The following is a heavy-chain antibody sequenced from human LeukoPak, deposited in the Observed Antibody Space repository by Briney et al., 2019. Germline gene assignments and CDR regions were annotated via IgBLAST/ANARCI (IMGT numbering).Heavy chain of an antibody. CDR2: ISSCSTTI. V-gene: IGHV3-48*01. CDR3: AKDHSFHYDSSGVDY. D-gene: IGHD3-22*01. J-gene: IGHJ4*02. Sequence: LSGGSLRLSCAASGFTFSSYSMNWVRQAPGKGLEWVSYISSCSTTIYYADSVKGRFTISRDNAKSSLYLQMNSLRAEDTAVYYCAKDHSFHYDSSGVDYWGQGTLVTVSS. CDR1: GFTFSSYS.